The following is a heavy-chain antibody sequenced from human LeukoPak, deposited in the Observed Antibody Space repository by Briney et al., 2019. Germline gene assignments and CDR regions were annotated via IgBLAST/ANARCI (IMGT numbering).Heavy chain of an antibody. CDR3: AKDSAAVTGGVDY. V-gene: IGHV3-48*04. CDR1: GFTFSSYA. Sequence: PGGSLRLSCAASGFTFSSYAMTWVRQAPGKGLEWVSFIDTSSTTMYYTDSVKGRFTISRDNAKNSLYLQMNSLRAEDTALYYCAKDSAAVTGGVDYWGQGTLVTVSS. CDR2: IDTSSTTM. D-gene: IGHD6-13*01. J-gene: IGHJ4*02.